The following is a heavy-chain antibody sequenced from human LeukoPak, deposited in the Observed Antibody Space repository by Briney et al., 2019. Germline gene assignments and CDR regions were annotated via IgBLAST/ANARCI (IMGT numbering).Heavy chain of an antibody. CDR3: ARARNYDILTGSCFDY. D-gene: IGHD3-9*01. Sequence: GGSLRLSCAASGFIFDDYTMHWVRQAPGKGLEWVSLSWDGGSIYYADSVKGRFTISRDNSKNTLYLQMNSLRAEDTAVYYCARARNYDILTGSCFDYWGQGTLVTVSS. CDR1: GFIFDDYT. CDR2: SWDGGSI. J-gene: IGHJ4*02. V-gene: IGHV3-43*01.